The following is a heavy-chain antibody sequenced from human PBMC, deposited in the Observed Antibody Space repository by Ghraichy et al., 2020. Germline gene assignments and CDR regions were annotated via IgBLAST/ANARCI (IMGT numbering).Heavy chain of an antibody. J-gene: IGHJ6*02. V-gene: IGHV3-48*02. CDR2: ISSSGRNI. CDR3: ARGSMVVRYFYYDGMDV. CDR1: GFTFSGYS. D-gene: IGHD2-21*01. Sequence: LSLTCVGSGFTFSGYSMNWVRQSPGKGLEWVSHISSSGRNIFYADSVKGRFTISRDNAKNSLSLQMNSLRDEDTAVYYCARGSMVVRYFYYDGMDVWGQGTTVTVSS.